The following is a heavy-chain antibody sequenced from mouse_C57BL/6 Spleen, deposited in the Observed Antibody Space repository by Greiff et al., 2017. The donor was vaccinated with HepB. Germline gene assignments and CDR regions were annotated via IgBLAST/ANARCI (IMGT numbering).Heavy chain of an antibody. V-gene: IGHV1S81*02. CDR3: ERIKKIVATYFEH. D-gene: IGHD1-1*01. CDR1: GYTFTSYW. Sequence: VQLQQSGAELVKAGASVKMSCKASGYTFTSYWMHWVKQRLGQGLEWFAETNPTNGRTYYNEKFKSKATLTVDKSSSTAYMLLSGPTFEDSAVYYCERIKKIVATYFEHWGQGTTLTVSS. CDR2: TNPTNGRT. J-gene: IGHJ2*01.